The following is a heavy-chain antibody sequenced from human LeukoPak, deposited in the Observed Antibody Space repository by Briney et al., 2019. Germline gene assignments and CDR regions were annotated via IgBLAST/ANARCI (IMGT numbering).Heavy chain of an antibody. Sequence: GASVKVSCKASGYTFTSYDINWVRQATGQGLEWMGWISAHNGNTNYAQKLQGRVTMTTDTSTSTAYMELRSLRSDDTAVYYCVRDGAYGSGSYLVAFDIWGQGTMVTVSS. V-gene: IGHV1-18*01. CDR2: ISAHNGNT. D-gene: IGHD3-10*01. CDR3: VRDGAYGSGSYLVAFDI. CDR1: GYTFTSYD. J-gene: IGHJ3*02.